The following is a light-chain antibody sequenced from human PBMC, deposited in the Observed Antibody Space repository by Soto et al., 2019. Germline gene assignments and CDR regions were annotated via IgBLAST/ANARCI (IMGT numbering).Light chain of an antibody. CDR2: DAS. Sequence: EIVLTQSPATLSLSPGERATLSCRASQSVSSYLAWYQQKPGQAPRLLIYDASNRATGIPARFSGSGSGTEFTLTISSLEPEDFAVYYCQQRSNWRTFGQGTKV. CDR1: QSVSSY. CDR3: QQRSNWRT. V-gene: IGKV3-11*01. J-gene: IGKJ1*01.